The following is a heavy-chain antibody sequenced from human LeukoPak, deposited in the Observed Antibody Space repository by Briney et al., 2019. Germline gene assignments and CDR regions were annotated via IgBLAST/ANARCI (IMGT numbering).Heavy chain of an antibody. J-gene: IGHJ4*02. V-gene: IGHV3-64D*06. CDR3: VKASEHYDS. CDR1: GFTFSTYG. D-gene: IGHD3-3*02. CDR2: ISTNGGIT. Sequence: GGSLRLSCSASGFTFSTYGMHWVRQGPGKGLEQVAAISTNGGITVYADSVKGRFTISRDNSKNTLYLQMSGLRAADTAVYYCVKASEHYDSWGQGTLVTVSS.